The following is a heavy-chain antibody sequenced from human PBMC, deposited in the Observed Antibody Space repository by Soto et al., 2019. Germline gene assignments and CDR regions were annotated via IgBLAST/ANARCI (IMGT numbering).Heavy chain of an antibody. Sequence: ASVKVSCQASGFPFTSSAVQWVRQARGQRLAWIGWIVVGSGNTNYAQKFQERVTITRDMSTSTAYMELSSLRSEDTAVYYWAADGPGYSSSSWGAAGRYYYYGMDVWGQGTTVTVSS. CDR3: AADGPGYSSSSWGAAGRYYYYGMDV. J-gene: IGHJ6*02. V-gene: IGHV1-58*01. CDR1: GFPFTSSA. D-gene: IGHD6-6*01. CDR2: IVVGSGNT.